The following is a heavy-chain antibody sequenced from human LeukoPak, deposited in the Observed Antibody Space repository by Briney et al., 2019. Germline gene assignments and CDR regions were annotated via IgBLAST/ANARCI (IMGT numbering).Heavy chain of an antibody. CDR3: ARVYPLSLGLLWFGETPPI. V-gene: IGHV3-7*01. J-gene: IGHJ3*02. CDR2: IKQDGSEK. Sequence: PGGSLRLSCAASGFTFSSYWMSWVRQAPGKGLEWVANIKQDGSEKYYVDSVKGRFTISRDNAKNSLYLQMNSLRAEDTAVYYCARVYPLSLGLLWFGETPPIWGQGTMVTVSS. D-gene: IGHD3-10*01. CDR1: GFTFSSYW.